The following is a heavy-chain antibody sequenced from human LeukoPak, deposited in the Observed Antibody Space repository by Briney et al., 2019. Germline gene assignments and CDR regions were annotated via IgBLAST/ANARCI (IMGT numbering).Heavy chain of an antibody. CDR2: IYYSGST. V-gene: IGHV4-59*01. D-gene: IGHD3-16*01. CDR1: GGSIGSYY. J-gene: IGHJ4*02. CDR3: ARVRGGRWNFDY. Sequence: SETLSLTCTVSGGSIGSYYWSWIRQPPGKGLEWIGYIYYSGSTNYNPSLKSRVTISVDTSKNQFSLKLSSVTAADTAVYYCARVRGGRWNFDYWGQGTLVTVSS.